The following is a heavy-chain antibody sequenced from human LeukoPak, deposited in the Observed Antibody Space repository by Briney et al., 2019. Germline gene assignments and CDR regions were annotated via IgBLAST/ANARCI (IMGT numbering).Heavy chain of an antibody. CDR3: ASLGYSYGKGVFDY. CDR1: GFTFSSYS. CDR2: ISSSSSTI. V-gene: IGHV3-48*01. Sequence: GGXLRLSCAASGFTFSSYSMNWVRQAPGKGLEGVSYISSSSSTIYYADSVKGRFTISRDNAKNSLYLQMNSLRAEDTAVYYCASLGYSYGKGVFDYWGQGTLVTVSS. J-gene: IGHJ4*02. D-gene: IGHD5-18*01.